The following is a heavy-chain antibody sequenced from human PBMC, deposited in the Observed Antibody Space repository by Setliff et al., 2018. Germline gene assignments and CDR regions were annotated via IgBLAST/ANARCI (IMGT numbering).Heavy chain of an antibody. Sequence: SVKVSCKASGGTFSNIGISWVRQAPGQGLEWMGGIIPLFGTINYAQEFQGRVTITTDESTNTAYMELSSLRSEDTAMYYCAREKVVVVSATSYHYYMDVWGKGTTVTVSS. V-gene: IGHV1-69*05. CDR2: IIPLFGTI. CDR3: AREKVVVVSATSYHYYMDV. D-gene: IGHD2-15*01. J-gene: IGHJ6*03. CDR1: GGTFSNIG.